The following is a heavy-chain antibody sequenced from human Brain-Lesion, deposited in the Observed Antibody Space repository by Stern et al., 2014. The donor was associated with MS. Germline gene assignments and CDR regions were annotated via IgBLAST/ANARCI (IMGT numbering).Heavy chain of an antibody. D-gene: IGHD3-9*01. J-gene: IGHJ4*02. Sequence: QVQLVQSGGDVVQPGRSLRLSCAASGFTFSSYGMHWVRQAPGKGLEGVAIIWYDGSNKYYRDSVRGRFTISRDNSKNTLYLQMNSLRAEDTAVYYCAKEHARYDILTGPMDYWGQGTLVTVSS. V-gene: IGHV3-33*06. CDR3: AKEHARYDILTGPMDY. CDR1: GFTFSSYG. CDR2: IWYDGSNK.